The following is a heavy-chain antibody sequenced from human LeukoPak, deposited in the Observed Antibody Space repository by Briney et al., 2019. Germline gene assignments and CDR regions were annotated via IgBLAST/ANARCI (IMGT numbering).Heavy chain of an antibody. D-gene: IGHD2-2*01. CDR3: ARDPDCSSTSCYAGGGWFDP. J-gene: IGHJ5*02. CDR2: ISAYNGNT. Sequence: ASVKVSCKASGYTFTSYGISWVRQAPGQGLEWMGWISAYNGNTNYAQKLQGRVTMTTDTSTSTAYMELGSLRSDDTAVYYCARDPDCSSTSCYAGGGWFDPWGQGTLVTVSS. CDR1: GYTFTSYG. V-gene: IGHV1-18*01.